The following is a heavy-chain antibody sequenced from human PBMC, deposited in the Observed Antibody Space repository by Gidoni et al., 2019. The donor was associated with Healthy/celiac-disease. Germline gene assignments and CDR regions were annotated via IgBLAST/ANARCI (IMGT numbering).Heavy chain of an antibody. CDR3: ARGELWFGDQP. Sequence: QVQLQESGPGLVKPSQTLSLTCTVPGGSISSGGYYWSWIRQHPGKGLEWIGHIYYSGSTYYNPSLKSRVTISVDTSKNQFSLKLSSVTAADTAVYYCARGELWFGDQPWGQGTLVTVSS. J-gene: IGHJ1*01. D-gene: IGHD3-10*01. CDR1: GGSISSGGYY. CDR2: IYYSGST. V-gene: IGHV4-31*03.